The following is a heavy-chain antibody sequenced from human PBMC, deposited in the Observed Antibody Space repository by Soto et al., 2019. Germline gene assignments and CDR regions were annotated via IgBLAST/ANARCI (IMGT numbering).Heavy chain of an antibody. Sequence: ASVKVSCKASGGTFSSYAISWVRQAPGQGLEWMGGIIPIFGTANYAQKFQGRVTITADESTSTAYMELSSLRSEDTAVYYCAGPLLVVAAIPGYYYYGMDVWGQGTTVTSP. D-gene: IGHD2-15*01. CDR1: GGTFSSYA. V-gene: IGHV1-69*13. CDR3: AGPLLVVAAIPGYYYYGMDV. CDR2: IIPIFGTA. J-gene: IGHJ6*02.